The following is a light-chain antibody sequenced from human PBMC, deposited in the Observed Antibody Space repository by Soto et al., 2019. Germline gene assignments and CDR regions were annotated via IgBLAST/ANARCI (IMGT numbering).Light chain of an antibody. V-gene: IGKV1-27*01. CDR1: QGISNY. CDR2: AAS. J-gene: IGKJ5*01. Sequence: DIHMTQSPASRASSVGNRFSITCRASQGISNYLAWYNQHTGTAPKGLIYAASTSQPGVPSRFSGSGSGTDFTLTINSLQPDDIATYYCQNYDSAPITFGQGTRLEI. CDR3: QNYDSAPIT.